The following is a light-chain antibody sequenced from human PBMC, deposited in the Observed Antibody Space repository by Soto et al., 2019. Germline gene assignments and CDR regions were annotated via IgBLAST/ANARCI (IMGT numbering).Light chain of an antibody. CDR3: QQYVSSPPYT. CDR1: QSVSSSY. V-gene: IGKV3-20*01. Sequence: EIVLTQSPGILSLSPGERATLSCRASQSVSSSYLAWYQQKPGQAPRLLIYGASNRATGIPDRFSASVSKTNFTLTISRLEPEDFAVYYCQQYVSSPPYTFGQGTKLEIK. CDR2: GAS. J-gene: IGKJ2*01.